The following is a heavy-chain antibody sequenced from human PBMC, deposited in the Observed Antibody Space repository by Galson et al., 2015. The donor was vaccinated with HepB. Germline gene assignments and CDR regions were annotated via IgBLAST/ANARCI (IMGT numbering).Heavy chain of an antibody. V-gene: IGHV6-1*01. CDR3: ARDGWELQSFDI. CDR2: TYYRSKWYN. Sequence: CAISGDSVSSNSAVWNWIRQSPSRGLEWLGRTYYRSKWYNDYAVSVKSRITINPDTSKNQFSLQLNSVTPEDTAVYYWARDGWELQSFDIWGQGTMVTVSS. CDR1: GDSVSSNSAV. J-gene: IGHJ3*02. D-gene: IGHD1-26*01.